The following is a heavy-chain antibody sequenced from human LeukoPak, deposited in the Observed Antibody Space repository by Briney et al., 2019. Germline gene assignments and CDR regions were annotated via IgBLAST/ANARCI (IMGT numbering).Heavy chain of an antibody. Sequence: TGGSLRLSCAASGFTFDDYAMHWVRQAPGKGLEWVSGISWNSGSIGYADSVKGRFTISRDNAKNTLYLQMNSLRAEDTAVYYCARELSLSSSRHLDYWGQGTLVTVSS. CDR1: GFTFDDYA. CDR2: ISWNSGSI. V-gene: IGHV3-9*01. D-gene: IGHD2/OR15-2a*01. CDR3: ARELSLSSSRHLDY. J-gene: IGHJ4*02.